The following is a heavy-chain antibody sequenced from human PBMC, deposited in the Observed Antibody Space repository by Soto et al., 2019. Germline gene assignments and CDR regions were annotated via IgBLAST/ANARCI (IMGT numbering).Heavy chain of an antibody. V-gene: IGHV4-39*01. CDR2: ISYTGTP. D-gene: IGHD6-13*01. Sequence: QLQLQESGPGLVKPSETLSLTCTVSGGSITTRSNFWGWIRQPPGQGPEWIGSISYTGTPNDNPSFKSGVTMAVDTSKNQFSVELRSVTAEDTAVYYCATSIAGRCDYWGRGTLVTVSS. CDR3: ATSIAGRCDY. CDR1: GGSITTRSNF. J-gene: IGHJ4*02.